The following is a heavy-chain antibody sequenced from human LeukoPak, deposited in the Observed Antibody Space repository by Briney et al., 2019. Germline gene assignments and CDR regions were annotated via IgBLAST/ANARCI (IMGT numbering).Heavy chain of an antibody. Sequence: GGSLRLSCAASGFSFSAYARPWVRQVPGKGLEGVSVIGGDSGGIQYADSVKGRFSISRDNSKNTLYLQMNSLRVEDTAVYYCAKYAPPTTTMTRFFDYWGQGALVTVSS. CDR3: AKYAPPTTTMTRFFDY. CDR1: GFSFSAYA. D-gene: IGHD4-11*01. V-gene: IGHV3-23*01. J-gene: IGHJ4*02. CDR2: IGGDSGGI.